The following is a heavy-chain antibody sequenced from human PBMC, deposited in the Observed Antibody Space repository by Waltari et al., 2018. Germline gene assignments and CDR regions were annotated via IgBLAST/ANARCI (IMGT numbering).Heavy chain of an antibody. CDR1: GFTFSSYG. CDR2: IRYEGSNK. D-gene: IGHD1-26*01. CDR3: AKDGIVGATYYYYYYYMDV. V-gene: IGHV3-30*02. Sequence: QVQLVESGGGVVQPGGSLRLSCAASGFTFSSYGMHWVRPAPGKGLEWVSFIRYEGSNKFYTDSVKCRFTISRNNSKNTLYLQMNSLRAEDTAVYYCAKDGIVGATYYYYYYYMDVWGKGTTVTISS. J-gene: IGHJ6*03.